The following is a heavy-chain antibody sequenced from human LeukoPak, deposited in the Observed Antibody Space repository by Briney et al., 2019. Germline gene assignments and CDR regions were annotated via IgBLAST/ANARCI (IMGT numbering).Heavy chain of an antibody. Sequence: PSETLSLTCNVSGDSISGPYWNWIRQSPGRGLEWIGYTHYTGETNYNTSLKSRLTMSVDTSNNQVYLRLSSVTAADTADYYCGRNLGSGSDHWGQGTLVTVSS. CDR1: GDSISGPY. CDR3: GRNLGSGSDH. J-gene: IGHJ4*02. CDR2: THYTGET. V-gene: IGHV4-59*11. D-gene: IGHD3-10*01.